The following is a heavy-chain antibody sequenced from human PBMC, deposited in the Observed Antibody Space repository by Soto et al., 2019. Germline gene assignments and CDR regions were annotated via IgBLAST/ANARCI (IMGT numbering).Heavy chain of an antibody. D-gene: IGHD3-3*01. CDR2: IKQDGSEK. J-gene: IGHJ6*02. Sequence: GGSLRLACAASGFTFSSYWMSWVRQAPGKGLEWVANIKQDGSEKYYVDSVKGRFTISRDNAKNSLYLQMNSLRAEDTAVYYCARRITIFGVVINDYYGMDVWGQGTTVTVSS. V-gene: IGHV3-7*01. CDR3: ARRITIFGVVINDYYGMDV. CDR1: GFTFSSYW.